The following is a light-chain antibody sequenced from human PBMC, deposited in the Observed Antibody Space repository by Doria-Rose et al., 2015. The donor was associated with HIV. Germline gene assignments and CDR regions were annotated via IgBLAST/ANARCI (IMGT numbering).Light chain of an antibody. CDR3: QQYYDTPS. CDR1: QSLLYTSTNY. CDR2: WAS. J-gene: IGKJ3*01. Sequence: DIRVTQSPESLGMSLGERATLNCKSNQSLLYTSTNYIAWYQQKPVQPPKLLIYWASTRQSGVPARFSGSGSGTDFTLTISSLEAEDVAVYYCQQYYDTPSFGPGTTVDIK. V-gene: IGKV4-1*01.